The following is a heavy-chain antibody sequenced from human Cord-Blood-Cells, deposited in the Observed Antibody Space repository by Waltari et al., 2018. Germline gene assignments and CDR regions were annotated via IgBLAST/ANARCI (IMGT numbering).Heavy chain of an antibody. Sequence: QVQLVESGGGVVQPGRSLRLSCAASGFTFSSYGMHWVRQAPGKGLEWVAVIWYDGSNKYYADSVKGRFTISRDNSKNTLYLQMNSLRAEDTAVYYCAREKTSSSSGFDYWGQGTLVTVSS. CDR2: IWYDGSNK. CDR3: AREKTSSSSGFDY. CDR1: GFTFSSYG. V-gene: IGHV3-33*01. D-gene: IGHD6-6*01. J-gene: IGHJ4*02.